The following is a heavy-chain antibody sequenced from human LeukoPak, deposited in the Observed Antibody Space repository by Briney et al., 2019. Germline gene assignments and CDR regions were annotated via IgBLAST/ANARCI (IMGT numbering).Heavy chain of an antibody. J-gene: IGHJ4*02. CDR2: IYYSGST. V-gene: IGHV4-30-4*03. Sequence: PSQTLSLTCTVSGGSISSGDYYWSWIRQPPGKGLEWIGYIYYSGSTYYNPSLKSRITISVDTSKNQFSLKLSSVTAADTAIYWCAGVLRVEMVVNYWGLGTLVTVSS. CDR3: AGVLRVEMVVNY. CDR1: GGSISSGDYY. D-gene: IGHD3-22*01.